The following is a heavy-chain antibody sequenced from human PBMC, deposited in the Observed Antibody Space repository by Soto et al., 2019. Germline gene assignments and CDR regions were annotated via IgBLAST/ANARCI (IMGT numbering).Heavy chain of an antibody. Sequence: GGSLRLSCAASGFTFSSYAMHWVRQAPGKGLEWVAVISYDGSNKYYADSVKGRFTISRDNSENTLYLQMNSLRAEDTAVYYCARDLEGSITMVRGVMGFDYWGQGT. CDR1: GFTFSSYA. V-gene: IGHV3-30-3*01. CDR2: ISYDGSNK. D-gene: IGHD3-10*01. J-gene: IGHJ4*02. CDR3: ARDLEGSITMVRGVMGFDY.